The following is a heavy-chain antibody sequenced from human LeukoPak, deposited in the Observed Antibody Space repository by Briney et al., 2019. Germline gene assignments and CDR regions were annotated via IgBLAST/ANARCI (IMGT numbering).Heavy chain of an antibody. J-gene: IGHJ4*02. D-gene: IGHD3-10*01. CDR2: ISYDGSNK. V-gene: IGHV3-30-3*01. CDR1: GFTFSSYA. Sequence: GRSLRLSCAASGFTFSSYAMHWVRQAPGKGLEWVAVISYDGSNKYYADSVKGRFTISRDNSKNTLYLQMNSLRAEDTAVYYCAKGIRWFGELFGFDYWGQGTLVTVSS. CDR3: AKGIRWFGELFGFDY.